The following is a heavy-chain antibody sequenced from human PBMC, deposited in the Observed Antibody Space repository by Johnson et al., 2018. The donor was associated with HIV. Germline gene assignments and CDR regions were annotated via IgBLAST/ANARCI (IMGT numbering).Heavy chain of an antibody. CDR1: GFTFSSFA. J-gene: IGHJ3*02. CDR2: ISYSGSNK. V-gene: IGHV3-30*04. CDR3: ARGGVVHDGFDI. D-gene: IGHD2-8*01. Sequence: QVQLVESGGGVVQPGRSLRLSCAASGFTFSSFAMHWVRQTPGNGLKWVSIISYSGSNKYYADSVKGRFTISRDNSKNTLYLQMNTLRAEDTAVYYCARGGVVHDGFDIRGLGTMVTVSS.